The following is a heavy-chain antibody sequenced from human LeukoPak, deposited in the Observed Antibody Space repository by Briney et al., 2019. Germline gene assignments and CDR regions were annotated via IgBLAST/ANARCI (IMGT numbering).Heavy chain of an antibody. CDR1: GFSFSNYG. D-gene: IGHD5-24*01. CDR2: IRYDGSNT. J-gene: IGHJ3*02. CDR3: AARRRDGYRPDAFEI. V-gene: IGHV3-30*02. Sequence: PGGSLRLSCAASGFSFSNYGIHWVRQAPGKGLEWVAFIRYDGSNTFYADSVKGRFTISRDNSRDTLYLQMNTLRTEDTAVYYCAARRRDGYRPDAFEIWGQGTRVTVSS.